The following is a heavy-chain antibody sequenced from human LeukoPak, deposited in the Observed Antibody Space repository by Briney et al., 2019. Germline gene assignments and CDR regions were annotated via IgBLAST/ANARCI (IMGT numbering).Heavy chain of an antibody. J-gene: IGHJ4*02. CDR3: ARGPGSRCSGDSCYFDK. CDR1: GYTFTSYD. D-gene: IGHD2-15*01. Sequence: ASVKVSCKASGYTFTSYDINWVRQATGQGLEWMGWMNPNSGNTGYAQKFQGGVTMTRNTSISTAYKELSSLRSEDTAVYYCARGPGSRCSGDSCYFDKWGQGTLVTVSS. CDR2: MNPNSGNT. V-gene: IGHV1-8*01.